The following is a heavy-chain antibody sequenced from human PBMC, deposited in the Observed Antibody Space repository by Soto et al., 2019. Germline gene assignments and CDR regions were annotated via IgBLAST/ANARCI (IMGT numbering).Heavy chain of an antibody. CDR1: GDSVSSNSAA. Sequence: SQTLSLTCAISGDSVSSNSAAWSWIRQYPSRGLEWLGRTCYRSKWYNDYAVSVKSRITINPDTSKNQFSLQLNAVTPEDTAVYYCARWYQPLLSHIYYYYYVMDVCGQGTTVTVSS. V-gene: IGHV6-1*01. D-gene: IGHD2-2*01. CDR3: ARWYQPLLSHIYYYYYVMDV. J-gene: IGHJ6*02. CDR2: TCYRSKWYN.